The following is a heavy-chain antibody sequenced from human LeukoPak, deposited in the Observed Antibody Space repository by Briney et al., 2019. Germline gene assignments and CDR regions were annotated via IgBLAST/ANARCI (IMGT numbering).Heavy chain of an antibody. Sequence: ASGKVSCKASGYTFTSYYMHWVRQAPAQGLEWMGIINTSGGSTNYAQKFQGRVTMTSDTSTSTLYMELSSQRSYDTTMYLCASNKASATVRREAFDIWGQGTMVTVSS. V-gene: IGHV1-46*01. J-gene: IGHJ3*02. CDR2: INTSGGST. CDR1: GYTFTSYY. CDR3: ASNKASATVRREAFDI. D-gene: IGHD2/OR15-2a*01.